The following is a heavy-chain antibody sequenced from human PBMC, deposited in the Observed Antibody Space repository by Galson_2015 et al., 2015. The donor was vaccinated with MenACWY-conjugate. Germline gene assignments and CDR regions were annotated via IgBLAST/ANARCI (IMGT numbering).Heavy chain of an antibody. J-gene: IGHJ3*02. CDR1: RFSLRTRGVG. V-gene: IGHV2-5*02. Sequence: PALVNPTQPLTLTCTFSRFSLRTRGVGVGWIRQPPGKALEWLALISWDDAKRYSPSLKSRLTITKDTSHTQVVLTMINMDPVDTATYYCARGNFHILTGYYWFDAFDIWGQGTMVTVSS. CDR3: ARGNFHILTGYYWFDAFDI. D-gene: IGHD3-9*01. CDR2: ISWDDAK.